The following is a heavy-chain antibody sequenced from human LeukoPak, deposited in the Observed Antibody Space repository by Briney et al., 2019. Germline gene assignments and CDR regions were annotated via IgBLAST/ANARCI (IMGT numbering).Heavy chain of an antibody. CDR1: GGSISSYY. CDR3: ARAVDSSSWYRWFDP. Sequence: PSETLSLTCTVSGGSISSYYWSWIRQPPGKGLEWIGYIYYSGSTNYNPSLKSRVTISVDTPKNQFSLKLSSVTAADTAVYYCARAVDSSSWYRWFDPWGQGTLVIVSS. D-gene: IGHD6-13*01. CDR2: IYYSGST. V-gene: IGHV4-59*01. J-gene: IGHJ5*02.